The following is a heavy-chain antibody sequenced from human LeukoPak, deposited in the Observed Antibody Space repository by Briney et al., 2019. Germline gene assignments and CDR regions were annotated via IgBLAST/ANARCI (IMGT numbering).Heavy chain of an antibody. CDR3: GSTNYHTSLKSRVTISVDTSKNQFSLKLSSVTAADTAVYYCARGADSSGYYSIFDFDY. V-gene: IGHV4-59*01. Sequence: LSQTLSLTCTVSGGSISSYYWNWIRPPPGKGMEWIGYISYSGSTHSAPSLKRRVTISVYTSTTQSSLRLSSVTAADTAVYYSGSTNYHTSLKSRVTISVDTSKNQFSLKLSSVTAADTAVYYCARGADSSGYYSIFDFDYWGQGTLVTVSS. CDR1: GGSISSYY. CDR2: ISYSGST. D-gene: IGHD3-10*01. J-gene: IGHJ4*02.